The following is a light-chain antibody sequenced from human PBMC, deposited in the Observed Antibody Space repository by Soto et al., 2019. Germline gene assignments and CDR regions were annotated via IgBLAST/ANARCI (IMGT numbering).Light chain of an antibody. CDR1: QSISSNS. Sequence: PGESATLSCRPSQSISSNSLAWYQQRPGQAPRLLISGASSRAPGIPDRFIGSGSGTDFTLTITRLEPEDFAVYYCQQYGGSPLYTFGQGTKVDIK. CDR3: QQYGGSPLYT. J-gene: IGKJ2*01. CDR2: GAS. V-gene: IGKV3-20*01.